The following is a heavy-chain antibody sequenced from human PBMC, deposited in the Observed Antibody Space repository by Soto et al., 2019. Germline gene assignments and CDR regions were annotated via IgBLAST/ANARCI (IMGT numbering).Heavy chain of an antibody. V-gene: IGHV1-18*04. CDR2: SSAYNGNT. J-gene: IGHJ5*02. CDR1: GYTFTSYG. D-gene: IGHD2-2*01. Sequence: QVQLVQSGAEVKKPGASVKVSCKASGYTFTSYGISWVRQAPGQGLEWMGWSSAYNGNTNYAQKLQGRVTMTTDTTKSTAYMELRSLRSDDTAVYYCAGGFEGVVPAAMMGWFDPWGHGTLVTVSS. CDR3: AGGFEGVVPAAMMGWFDP.